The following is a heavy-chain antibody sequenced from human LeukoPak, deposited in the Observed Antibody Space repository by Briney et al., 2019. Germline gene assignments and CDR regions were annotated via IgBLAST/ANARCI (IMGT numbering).Heavy chain of an antibody. D-gene: IGHD4-23*01. Sequence: ASVKVSCKASGYTFTSYDINWLRQATGQGLEWMGWMNPNSGNTGYAQKFQGRVTMTRNTSISTAYMELSSLRSEDTAVYYCARVYGGNYYYYYYYMDVWGKGTTVTVSS. CDR1: GYTFTSYD. CDR3: ARVYGGNYYYYYYYMDV. CDR2: MNPNSGNT. J-gene: IGHJ6*03. V-gene: IGHV1-8*01.